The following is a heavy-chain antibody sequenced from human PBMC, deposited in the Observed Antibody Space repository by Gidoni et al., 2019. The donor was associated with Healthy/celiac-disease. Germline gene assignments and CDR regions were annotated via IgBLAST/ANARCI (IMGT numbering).Heavy chain of an antibody. CDR1: GYTFTGYY. CDR2: INPNSGGT. D-gene: IGHD5-12*01. CDR3: ASSVRSRVEMASDY. Sequence: QVQLVQSGAEVKKRGASVKVSCKASGYTFTGYYMHWVRQSPGQGLEWIGWINPNSGGTNYAQKFKGRVTMPRDTSISTAYMELSRLRSDDTAVYYCASSVRSRVEMASDYWGQGTLVTVSS. V-gene: IGHV1-2*02. J-gene: IGHJ4*02.